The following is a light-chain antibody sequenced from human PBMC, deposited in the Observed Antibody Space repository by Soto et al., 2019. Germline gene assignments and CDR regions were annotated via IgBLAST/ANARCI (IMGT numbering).Light chain of an antibody. V-gene: IGKV1-33*01. CDR2: DAA. CDR1: QDISKS. Sequence: DIQMTQSPSSLSASVGDRVTITCQASQDISKSLNWYQQKPGKAPKLLIYDAATLETGVPLRFSGSGSGTDFTFTISSLQPEDFATYYCQQSHDLPLTFGGGTKVDI. J-gene: IGKJ4*01. CDR3: QQSHDLPLT.